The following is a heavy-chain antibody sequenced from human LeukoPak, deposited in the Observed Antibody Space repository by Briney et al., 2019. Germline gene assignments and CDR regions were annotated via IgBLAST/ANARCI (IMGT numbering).Heavy chain of an antibody. CDR3: ARILQPYCSGGSCYQAFDI. D-gene: IGHD2-15*01. CDR1: GFTFSSYS. J-gene: IGHJ3*02. CDR2: ISSSSSYI. V-gene: IGHV3-21*01. Sequence: PGGSLRLSCAASGFTFSSYSMNWVRQAPGKGLEWVSSISSSSSYIYYADSVKGRFTISGDNAKNSLYLQMNSLRAEDTAVYYCARILQPYCSGGSCYQAFDIWGKGTMVTVSS.